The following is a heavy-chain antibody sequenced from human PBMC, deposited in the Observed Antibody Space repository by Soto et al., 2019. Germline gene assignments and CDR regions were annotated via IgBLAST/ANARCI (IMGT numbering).Heavy chain of an antibody. D-gene: IGHD6-13*01. V-gene: IGHV4-31*03. CDR3: ARDPGIAAAGSWFHP. CDR2: IYYSGST. J-gene: IGHJ5*02. Sequence: PSETLALTCTVSGGSISSGGYYWSWIRQHPGKGLEWIGYIYYSGSTYYNPSLKSRVTISVDTSKNQFSLKLSSVTAADTAVYYCARDPGIAAAGSWFHPWGQGTLVTVSS. CDR1: GGSISSGGYY.